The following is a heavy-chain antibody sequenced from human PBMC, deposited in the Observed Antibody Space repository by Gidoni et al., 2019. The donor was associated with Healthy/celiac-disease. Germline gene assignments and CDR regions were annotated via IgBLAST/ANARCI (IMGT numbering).Heavy chain of an antibody. CDR2: IYTSGSP. V-gene: IGHV4-4*07. CDR1: GGSISSYY. CDR3: ARGKWYSGSYYVWAFDI. J-gene: IGHJ3*02. Sequence: QVQLQESGPGLVKPSETLSLTCTVSGGSISSYYWRWIRQPAGKGLEWIGRIYTSGSPNYNPSLKSRVAMSVDTSKNQFSLKLSSVTAADTAVYFCARGKWYSGSYYVWAFDIWGQGTMVTVSS. D-gene: IGHD1-26*01.